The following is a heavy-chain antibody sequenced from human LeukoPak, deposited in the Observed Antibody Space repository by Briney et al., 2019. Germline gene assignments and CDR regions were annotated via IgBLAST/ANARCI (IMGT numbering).Heavy chain of an antibody. CDR3: ARDSNYYDSSGYYYGSAFDV. CDR1: GFTFSSYA. CDR2: ISYDGSNK. D-gene: IGHD3-22*01. Sequence: PGGSLRLSCAASGFTFSSYAMHWVRQAPGKGLEWVAVISYDGSNKYYADSVKGRFTISRDNSKNTLYLQMNSLRAADTAVDYCARDSNYYDSSGYYYGSAFDVWGQGTMVTVAS. J-gene: IGHJ3*01. V-gene: IGHV3-30*04.